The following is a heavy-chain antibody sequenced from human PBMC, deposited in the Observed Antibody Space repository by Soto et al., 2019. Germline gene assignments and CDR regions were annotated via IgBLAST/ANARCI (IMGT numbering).Heavy chain of an antibody. D-gene: IGHD4-4*01. J-gene: IGHJ6*02. CDR1: GYTFTSYG. Sequence: GASVKVSCKASGYTFTSYGISGVRQAPGQGLEWMGWISAYNGNTNYAQKLQGRVTMTTDTSTSTAYMELRSLRSDDTAVYYCARGLLGYSNYDYYYYGMVVWGQGTTVTVFS. CDR3: ARGLLGYSNYDYYYYGMVV. CDR2: ISAYNGNT. V-gene: IGHV1-18*04.